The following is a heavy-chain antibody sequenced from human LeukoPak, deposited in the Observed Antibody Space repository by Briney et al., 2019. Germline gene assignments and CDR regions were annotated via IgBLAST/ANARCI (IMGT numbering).Heavy chain of an antibody. J-gene: IGHJ4*02. CDR3: ARRDISSGWSFNY. V-gene: IGHV4-4*07. CDR2: IHTSGST. Sequence: SETLSLTCTVSGPSISNSHSSWIRQPAGKGLEWIGQIHTSGSTNYNPPLKSRVTMSIDTPENQLSLTIRSVTAADTAVYYCARRDISSGWSFNYWGGGTLVTVSS. CDR1: GPSISNSH. D-gene: IGHD6-19*01.